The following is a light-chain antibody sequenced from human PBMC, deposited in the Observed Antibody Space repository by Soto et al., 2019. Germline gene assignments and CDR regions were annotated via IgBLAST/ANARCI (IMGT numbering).Light chain of an antibody. J-gene: IGLJ2*01. V-gene: IGLV5-39*01. CDR2: YRSDSDN. CDR3: AIWHSSTLV. Sequence: QPVLTQPTSLSASPGASARFTCTLRSGINVGTDRRYWYHQKPGSPPRYLLRYRSDSDNQQGSGVPSRFSGSNDASTNAGLLLISGLQSEDEADYYCAIWHSSTLVFGGGTKLTVL. CDR1: SGINVGTDR.